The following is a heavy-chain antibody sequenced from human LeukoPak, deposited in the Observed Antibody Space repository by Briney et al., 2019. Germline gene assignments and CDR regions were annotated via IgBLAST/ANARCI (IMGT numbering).Heavy chain of an antibody. V-gene: IGHV3-23*01. CDR2: ISASGGST. CDR1: GFTFSSSA. CDR3: AKDLRRTSCYYFDY. Sequence: GGSLRLSCAASGFTFSSSAMSWVRQVPGKGLEWVSGISASGGSTYYADSVRGRFTISRDNSKNTLYLQMNSLRAEDTAVYYCAKDLRRTSCYYFDYWGQGTLVTVSS. D-gene: IGHD2-2*01. J-gene: IGHJ4*02.